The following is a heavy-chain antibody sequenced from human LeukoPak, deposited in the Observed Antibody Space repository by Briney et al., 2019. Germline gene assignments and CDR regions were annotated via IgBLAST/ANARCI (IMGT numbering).Heavy chain of an antibody. J-gene: IGHJ4*02. CDR1: GFTFSDYY. Sequence: GGSLRLSCAASGFTFSDYYMSWIRQTPGKGLEWVSYISSSGTTMEYAKSVKGRFTISRDNAKDSLYLQMNSLEAEDTAVYYCAKGHTYCMIWGQGTLVSVSS. V-gene: IGHV3-11*01. CDR3: AKGHTYCMI. D-gene: IGHD2-15*01. CDR2: ISSSGTTM.